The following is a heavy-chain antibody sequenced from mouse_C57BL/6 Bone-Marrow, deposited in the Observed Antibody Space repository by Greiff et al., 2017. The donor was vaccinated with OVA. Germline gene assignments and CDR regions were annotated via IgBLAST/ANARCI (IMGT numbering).Heavy chain of an antibody. J-gene: IGHJ1*03. V-gene: IGHV1-61*01. CDR1: GYTFTSYW. CDR2: IYPSDSET. Sequence: QVQLKQPGAELVRPGSSVKLSCKASGYTFTSYWMDWVKQRPGQGLEWIGNIYPSDSETHYNQKFKDKATLTVDKSSSTAYMQLSSLTSEDSAVYYCARGDGYYVWYFDVWGTGTTVTVSS. D-gene: IGHD2-3*01. CDR3: ARGDGYYVWYFDV.